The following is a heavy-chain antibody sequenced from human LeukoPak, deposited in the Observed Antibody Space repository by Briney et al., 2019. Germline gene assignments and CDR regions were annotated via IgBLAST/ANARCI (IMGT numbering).Heavy chain of an antibody. Sequence: ASVKVSCKAAGYTFTSYGISWVRQAPGQGLEWVGWISAYNGNTNYAQKLQGRATMTTDTSTSTAYMELRSLRSDDTAVYYCARDLFGRGSGSYYGYWGQGTLVTVSS. CDR3: ARDLFGRGSGSYYGY. CDR2: ISAYNGNT. CDR1: GYTFTSYG. V-gene: IGHV1-18*01. J-gene: IGHJ4*02. D-gene: IGHD3-10*01.